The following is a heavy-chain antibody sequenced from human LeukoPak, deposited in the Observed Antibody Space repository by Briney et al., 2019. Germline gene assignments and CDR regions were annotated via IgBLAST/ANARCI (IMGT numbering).Heavy chain of an antibody. CDR3: AAGACSGNCFGNWFAP. D-gene: IGHD2-21*02. CDR2: ITGGSTYI. V-gene: IGHV3-21*01. J-gene: IGHJ5*02. CDR1: GSPLSGYT. Sequence: GGSLTLSCVASGSPLSGYTMNWLRQSPGKGLEWISSITGGSTYINYAASVRGRFSVSRDDARKSLYRQMDSLRADDTAVYYCAAGACSGNCFGNWFAPGGQGTLVTVSS.